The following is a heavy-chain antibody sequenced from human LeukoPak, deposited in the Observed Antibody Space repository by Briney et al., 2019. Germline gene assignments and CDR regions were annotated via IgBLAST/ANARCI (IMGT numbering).Heavy chain of an antibody. V-gene: IGHV4-59*08. CDR1: GGSISSYY. CDR3: ARQVLPRGFDY. Sequence: PSETLSLTCTVSGGSISSYYWSWIRQPPGKGLEWIGYIYYSGSTNYNPSLKSRVTISVDTSKNQFSLKLSSVTAADTAVYYCARQVLPRGFDYWGQGTLVTVSS. J-gene: IGHJ4*02. CDR2: IYYSGST.